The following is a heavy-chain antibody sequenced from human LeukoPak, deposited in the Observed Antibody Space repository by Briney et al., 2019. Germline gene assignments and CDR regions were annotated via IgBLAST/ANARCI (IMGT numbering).Heavy chain of an antibody. Sequence: SQTLSLTCTVSGGSISSGGYYWSWIRQHPGKGLEWIGYIYYSGSTYYNPSLKSRVTISVDTSKNQFSLKLSSVTAADTAVYYCARQNEGETNWFDAWGQGTLVTVSS. D-gene: IGHD1-1*01. V-gene: IGHV4-31*03. CDR2: IYYSGST. J-gene: IGHJ5*02. CDR3: ARQNEGETNWFDA. CDR1: GGSISSGGYY.